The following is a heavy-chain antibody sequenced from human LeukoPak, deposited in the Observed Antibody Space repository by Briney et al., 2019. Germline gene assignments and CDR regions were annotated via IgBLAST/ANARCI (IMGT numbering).Heavy chain of an antibody. J-gene: IGHJ6*03. D-gene: IGHD3-9*01. CDR2: INHSGST. V-gene: IGHV4-34*01. Sequence: SETLSLTCAVYGGSFSGYYWSWIRQPPGKGLEWIGEINHSGSTNYNPSLKSRVTISVDTSKNQFSLKLSSVTAADTAVYYCARAPILGVLYYYYYYMDVWGKGTTVTVSS. CDR3: ARAPILGVLYYYYYYMDV. CDR1: GGSFSGYY.